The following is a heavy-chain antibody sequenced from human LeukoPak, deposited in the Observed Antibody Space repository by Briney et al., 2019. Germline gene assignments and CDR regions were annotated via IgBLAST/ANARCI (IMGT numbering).Heavy chain of an antibody. V-gene: IGHV4-30-4*08. D-gene: IGHD2-2*01. CDR3: ARDTMTGCSSTSCTTT. Sequence: SQTLSLTCTVSGGSISSGDYYWSWIRQPPGTGLEWIGYIYYSGSTYYNPSLKSRVTISVDTSKNQFSLKLSSVTAADTAVYYCARDTMTGCSSTSCTTTWGQGTLVTVSS. CDR2: IYYSGST. CDR1: GGSISSGDYY. J-gene: IGHJ5*02.